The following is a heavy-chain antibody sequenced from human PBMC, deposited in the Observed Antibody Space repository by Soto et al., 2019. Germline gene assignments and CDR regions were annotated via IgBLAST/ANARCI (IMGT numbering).Heavy chain of an antibody. D-gene: IGHD2-21*01. CDR3: AREGVRGMDG. J-gene: IGHJ6*02. CDR2: MNPNSGNT. V-gene: IGHV1-8*01. CDR1: GYTFTSYD. Sequence: QVQLVQSGAEVKKPGASVKVSCKASGYTFTSYDINWVRQATGQGLEWMGWMNPNSGNTGYAQKFQGRVTMTRNTSRGRAYMGLGSRGSGDAGVYYCAREGVRGMDGWGQGTTVTVSS.